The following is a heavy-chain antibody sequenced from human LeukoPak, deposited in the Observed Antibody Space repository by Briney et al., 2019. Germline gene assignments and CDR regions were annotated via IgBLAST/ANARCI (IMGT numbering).Heavy chain of an antibody. V-gene: IGHV1-69*13. J-gene: IGHJ6*02. CDR2: IIPIFGTA. Sequence: SVKVSCTASGGTFSSYAISWVRQAPGQGLEWMGGIIPIFGTANYAQKFQGRVTITADESTSTAYMELSSLGSEDTAVYYCARGGTTIFGVYYYYYGMDVWGQGTTVTVSS. D-gene: IGHD3-3*01. CDR1: GGTFSSYA. CDR3: ARGGTTIFGVYYYYYGMDV.